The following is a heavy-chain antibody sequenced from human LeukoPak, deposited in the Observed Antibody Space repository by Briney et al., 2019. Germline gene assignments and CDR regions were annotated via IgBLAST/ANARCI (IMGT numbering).Heavy chain of an antibody. V-gene: IGHV3-7*01. J-gene: IGHJ4*02. Sequence: GGSLRLSCAASGFTFSTYWMSWVRQAPGKGLEWVANINQDGSEKYYVDSVKGRFTISRDYAKNSLYLQMNSLRVEDTALYYCATYWDGNFDAWGQGTLVTVSS. D-gene: IGHD1-14*01. CDR1: GFTFSTYW. CDR3: ATYWDGNFDA. CDR2: INQDGSEK.